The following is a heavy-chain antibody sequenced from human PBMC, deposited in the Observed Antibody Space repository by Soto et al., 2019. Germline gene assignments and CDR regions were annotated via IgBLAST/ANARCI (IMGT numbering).Heavy chain of an antibody. CDR2: IYYSGST. Sequence: SETLSLTCTVSGGSISSGGYYWSWIRQHPGKGLERIGYIYYSGSTYYNPSLKSRVTISVDTSKNQFSLKLSSVTAADTAVYYCARVVTMIENGYYYYYYGMDVWGQGTTVTVSS. CDR3: ARVVTMIENGYYYYYYGMDV. V-gene: IGHV4-31*03. D-gene: IGHD3-22*01. J-gene: IGHJ6*02. CDR1: GGSISSGGYY.